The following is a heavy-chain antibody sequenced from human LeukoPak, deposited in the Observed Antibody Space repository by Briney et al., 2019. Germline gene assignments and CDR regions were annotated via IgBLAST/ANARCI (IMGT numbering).Heavy chain of an antibody. V-gene: IGHV3-7*01. J-gene: IGHJ3*02. CDR3: ARDRGYDYVWGSYRYTGAFDI. CDR1: GFTFSSYW. Sequence: LGGSLRLSCAASGFTFSSYWMSWGRQAPGKGLEWVSNIKEEGSEKYYVDYVKGRFTISRDNAKNSLYLQMNSLRAEDTAVYYCARDRGYDYVWGSYRYTGAFDIWGQGTMVTVSS. CDR2: IKEEGSEK. D-gene: IGHD3-16*02.